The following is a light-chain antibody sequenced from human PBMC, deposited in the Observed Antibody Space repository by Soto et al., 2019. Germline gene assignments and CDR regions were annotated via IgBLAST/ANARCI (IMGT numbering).Light chain of an antibody. CDR2: KAS. V-gene: IGKV1-5*03. CDR3: QHYNAFPWT. J-gene: IGKJ1*01. CDR1: QRISVY. Sequence: DTQMTQSPSTLSASVGDRVTITCRASQRISVYLAWYQQKPGKPPKLLISKASSLQSGVPSRFSGSGSGTESTLTISSLQPDDFATYYCQHYNAFPWTFGQGTKVDIK.